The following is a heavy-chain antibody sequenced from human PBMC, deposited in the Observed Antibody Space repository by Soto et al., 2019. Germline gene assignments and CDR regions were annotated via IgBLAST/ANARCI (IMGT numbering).Heavy chain of an antibody. J-gene: IGHJ4*02. CDR3: VRGSNGWSGFDY. D-gene: IGHD6-19*01. CDR1: GFTFSNYG. CDR2: VNPDGSYT. Sequence: GGSLRLSCAAAGFTFSNYGMHWVRLAPGKGPLWVARVNPDGSYTDHADYVQGRFLVSRDNAKSTLHLQMSGLRVDDTALYFCVRGSNGWSGFDYWGQGSHVTVSS. V-gene: IGHV3-74*01.